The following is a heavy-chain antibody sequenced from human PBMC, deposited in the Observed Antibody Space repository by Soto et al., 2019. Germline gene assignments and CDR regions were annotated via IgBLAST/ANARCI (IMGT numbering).Heavy chain of an antibody. Sequence: QVQLQESGPGLVKPSETLSLTCTVSSGSINKYCWSWIRQPPGKGLEWIGYICDGGGTNYNPSLTSRVTMSVDTSKNQFSLNLSSMTAADTAIYYCARQGENDYFDFWGQGALVTVSS. CDR2: ICDGGGT. CDR3: ARQGENDYFDF. CDR1: SGSINKYC. D-gene: IGHD3-16*01. V-gene: IGHV4-59*08. J-gene: IGHJ4*02.